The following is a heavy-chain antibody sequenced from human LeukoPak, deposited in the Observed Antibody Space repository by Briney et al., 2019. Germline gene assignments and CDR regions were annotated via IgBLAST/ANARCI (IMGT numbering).Heavy chain of an antibody. V-gene: IGHV1-2*02. CDR3: AADPLSTTGTTLGY. Sequence: ASVKVSCKASGYTFTGYYMHWVRQAPGQGLEWMGWINPNSGGTNYAQKFQERVTITRDMSTSTAYMELSSLRSEDTAVYYCAADPLSTTGTTLGYWGQGTLVTVSS. J-gene: IGHJ4*02. CDR1: GYTFTGYY. D-gene: IGHD1-1*01. CDR2: INPNSGGT.